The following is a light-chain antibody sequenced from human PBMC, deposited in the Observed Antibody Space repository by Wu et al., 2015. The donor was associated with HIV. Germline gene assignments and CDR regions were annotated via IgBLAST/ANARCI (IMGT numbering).Light chain of an antibody. V-gene: IGKV3-15*01. CDR1: QSVSRN. CDR2: GAS. CDR3: QHYNNWPRS. J-gene: IGKJ2*03. Sequence: EIVLTQSPGTLSLSPGERATLSCRASQSVSRNVVWFQQKIGQAPRLLIYGASTRATGIPARFSGSGSGTEFTLTISSLQSEDFATYYCQHYNNWPRSFGQGTKLEIK.